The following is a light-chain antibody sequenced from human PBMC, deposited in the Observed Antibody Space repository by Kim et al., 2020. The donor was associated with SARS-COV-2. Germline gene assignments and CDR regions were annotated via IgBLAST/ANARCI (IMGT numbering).Light chain of an antibody. CDR1: QSITSY. CDR2: ATS. CDR3: QQSYTTLYT. J-gene: IGKJ2*01. Sequence: SASLGDRVTITCRASQSITSYLHWYQHKPGKAPKLLIYATSSLQSGVPSRFIGSGSGTEFTLTITSLQPEDFATYYCQQSYTTLYTFGQGTKLEI. V-gene: IGKV1-39*01.